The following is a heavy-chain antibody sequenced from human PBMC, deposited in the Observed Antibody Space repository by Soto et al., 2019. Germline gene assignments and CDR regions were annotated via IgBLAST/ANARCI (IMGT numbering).Heavy chain of an antibody. CDR3: AGAFGSGSYYDLAY. J-gene: IGHJ4*02. V-gene: IGHV1-18*01. Sequence: QVQLVQSGAEVKKPGASVKVSCKASGYTFTSYGINWVRQAPGQGLEWMGWITGYSGNTKYAQKVQGGVTMTTDTSTSTAYMELRSLRSDDTAVYYCAGAFGSGSYYDLAYWGQGTLVTVSS. D-gene: IGHD3-10*01. CDR1: GYTFTSYG. CDR2: ITGYSGNT.